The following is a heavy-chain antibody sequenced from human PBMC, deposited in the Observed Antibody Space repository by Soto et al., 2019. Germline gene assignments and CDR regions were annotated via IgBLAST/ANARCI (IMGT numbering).Heavy chain of an antibody. J-gene: IGHJ5*02. V-gene: IGHV4-30-4*01. CDR3: ARGASVGLSVHWFDP. Sequence: LSLTCTVSGGSISSGDYYWSWIRQPPGKGLEWIGYIYYSGSTYYNPSLKSRVTISVDTSKNQFSLKLSSVTAADTAVYYCARGASVGLSVHWFDPWGQGTLVTVSS. CDR1: GGSISSGDYY. CDR2: IYYSGST.